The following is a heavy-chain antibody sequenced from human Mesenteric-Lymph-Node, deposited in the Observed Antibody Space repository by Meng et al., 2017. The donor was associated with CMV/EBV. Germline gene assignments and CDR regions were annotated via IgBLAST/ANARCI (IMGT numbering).Heavy chain of an antibody. J-gene: IGHJ3*02. CDR2: IIPILGIA. CDR3: ARDSLQDDAFDI. CDR1: GGSFSSYT. Sequence: SVKVSCKASGGSFSSYTISWVRQAPGQGLEWMGRIIPILGIANYAQKFQGRVTITADKSTSTAYMELSSLRSEDTAVYYCARDSLQDDAFDIWGQGTMVTVSS. V-gene: IGHV1-69*04.